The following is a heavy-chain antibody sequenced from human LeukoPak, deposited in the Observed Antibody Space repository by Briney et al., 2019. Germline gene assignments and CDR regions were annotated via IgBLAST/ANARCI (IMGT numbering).Heavy chain of an antibody. CDR3: ARGGDIVVVPAAFLFDH. V-gene: IGHV3-30-3*01. J-gene: IGHJ4*02. Sequence: GGSLRLSCAASGFTFSSYAMHWVRQAPGKGLEWVAVISYDGSNKYYTDSVKGRFTISRDNSKNTLYLQMNSLRAEDTAVYYCARGGDIVVVPAAFLFDHWGQGTLVTVSS. CDR1: GFTFSSYA. D-gene: IGHD2-2*01. CDR2: ISYDGSNK.